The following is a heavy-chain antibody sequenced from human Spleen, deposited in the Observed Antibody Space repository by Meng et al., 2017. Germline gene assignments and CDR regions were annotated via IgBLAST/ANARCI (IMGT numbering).Heavy chain of an antibody. V-gene: IGHV4-34*01. CDR3: ARDVGRCSGGSCYSLRRSPVTAQIEDY. D-gene: IGHD2-15*01. CDR1: GGSFSDYY. CDR2: INHSGST. Sequence: SETLSLTCVVSGGSFSDYYWSWIRQPPGKGLEWIGEINHSGSTNYNPSLESRATISVDTSQNNLSLKLSSVAAADSAVYYCARDVGRCSGGSCYSLRRSPVTAQIEDYWGQGTLVTVSS. J-gene: IGHJ4*02.